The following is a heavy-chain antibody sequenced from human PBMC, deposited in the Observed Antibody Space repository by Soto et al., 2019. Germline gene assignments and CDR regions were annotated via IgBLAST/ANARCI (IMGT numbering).Heavy chain of an antibody. V-gene: IGHV1-69*08. D-gene: IGHD6-19*01. CDR1: GGTFSSYT. Sequence: QVQLVQSGAEVKKPGSSVKVSCKASGGTFSSYTISWVRQAHGQGLEWMGRIIPILGIANYAQKFQGRVTITADKSTSTAYMELSSLRSEDTAVYYCARDQSGIAVAGSDYWGQGTLVTVSS. CDR3: ARDQSGIAVAGSDY. CDR2: IIPILGIA. J-gene: IGHJ4*02.